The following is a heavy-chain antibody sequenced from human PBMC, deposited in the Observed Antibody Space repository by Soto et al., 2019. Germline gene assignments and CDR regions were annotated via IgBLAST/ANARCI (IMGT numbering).Heavy chain of an antibody. V-gene: IGHV4-4*02. D-gene: IGHD2-2*01. CDR3: ARTGSAAMPFDY. CDR2: IYHSGST. Sequence: PSETLSLTCAVSGGSISSSNWRSWVRQSPGRGLEWIGEIYHSGSTNYNPSLKSRVTISVDTSKNQFSLNLTSVTAADTAVYYSARTGSAAMPFDYWGQGTLVTVSS. J-gene: IGHJ4*02. CDR1: GGSISSSNW.